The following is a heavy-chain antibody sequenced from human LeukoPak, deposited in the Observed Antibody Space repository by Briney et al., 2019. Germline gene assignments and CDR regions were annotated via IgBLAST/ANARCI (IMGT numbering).Heavy chain of an antibody. V-gene: IGHV4-4*07. CDR2: IYTSGST. CDR3: ARGKVGATGFREYYYYMDV. Sequence: SETLSLTCTVSGGSISSYYWSWIRQPAGKGLEWIGRIYTSGSTNYNPSLKSRVTMSVDTSKNQFSLKLSSVTAADTAVYYCARGKVGATGFREYYYYMDVWGKGTTVTISS. D-gene: IGHD1-26*01. J-gene: IGHJ6*03. CDR1: GGSISSYY.